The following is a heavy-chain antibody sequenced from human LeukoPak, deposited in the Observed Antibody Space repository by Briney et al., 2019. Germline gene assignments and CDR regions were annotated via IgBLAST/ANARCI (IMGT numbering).Heavy chain of an antibody. J-gene: IGHJ4*02. CDR3: ARQSGSYTGDFDY. Sequence: GESLKISCKGSGYNFTNYWIGWVRQMPGKGLEWMGIIYPGDPDTRYSPSFQGQVTISADKSISTAYLQWSSLKASDTAMYYCARQSGSYTGDFDYWGQGTLVTVSS. CDR2: IYPGDPDT. D-gene: IGHD1-26*01. V-gene: IGHV5-51*01. CDR1: GYNFTNYW.